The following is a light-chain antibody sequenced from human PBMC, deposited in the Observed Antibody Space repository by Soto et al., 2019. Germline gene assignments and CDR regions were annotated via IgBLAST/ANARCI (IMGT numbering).Light chain of an antibody. CDR2: AAS. J-gene: IGKJ3*01. CDR3: QQSSSIPFT. Sequence: DLQMTQSPSSLSASVGDRVTITCRASQGTSNYLAWYQQKPGKVPKLLIYAASTLQSGVPSRFSGSGSGKEFTLTISSLQPEDFATYYCQQSSSIPFTFGPGTKVDIK. CDR1: QGTSNY. V-gene: IGKV1-27*01.